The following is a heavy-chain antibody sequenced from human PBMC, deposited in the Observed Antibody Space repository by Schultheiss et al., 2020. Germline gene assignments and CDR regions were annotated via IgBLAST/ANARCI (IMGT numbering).Heavy chain of an antibody. CDR2: IYPKSGDS. V-gene: IGHV1-2*02. J-gene: IGHJ4*02. D-gene: IGHD5-18*01. CDR1: GYTFTSYG. Sequence: ASVKVSCKASGYTFTSYGISWVRQAPGQGLEWMGWIYPKSGDSNYAQKFQGRVTMTRDTSISTVYMELNRLSSDDTAVFYCARDTVTRHDYWGQGTLVTVSS. CDR3: ARDTVTRHDY.